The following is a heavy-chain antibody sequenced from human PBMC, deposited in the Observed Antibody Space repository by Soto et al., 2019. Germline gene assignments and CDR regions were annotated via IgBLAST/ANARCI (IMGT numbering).Heavy chain of an antibody. CDR2: INHSGST. J-gene: IGHJ6*02. D-gene: IGHD6-19*01. CDR1: GGSFSGYY. Sequence: QVQLQQWGAGLLKPSETLSLTCAVYGGSFSGYYWSWIRQPPGKGLGWIGEINHSGSTNYNPSLKSRVTISVDTSKNQFSLKLSSVTAADTAVYYCARGRAVAGYYYYGMDVWGQGTTVTVSS. V-gene: IGHV4-34*01. CDR3: ARGRAVAGYYYYGMDV.